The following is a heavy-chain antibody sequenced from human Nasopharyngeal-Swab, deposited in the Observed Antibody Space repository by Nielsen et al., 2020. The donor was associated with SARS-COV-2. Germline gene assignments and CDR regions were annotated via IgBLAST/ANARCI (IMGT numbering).Heavy chain of an antibody. CDR3: ARDATGDEYFDY. D-gene: IGHD7-27*01. V-gene: IGHV1-2*02. J-gene: IGHJ4*02. Sequence: ALVKVSCKASANTFTGSYIHWVRQAPGQGLEWMGWMNPKSGVTSYAQKFQGRVTMTWDTSTTTAYLELGRLGSDDTAVYYCARDATGDEYFDYWGQGTLVTVSS. CDR1: ANTFTGSY. CDR2: MNPKSGVT.